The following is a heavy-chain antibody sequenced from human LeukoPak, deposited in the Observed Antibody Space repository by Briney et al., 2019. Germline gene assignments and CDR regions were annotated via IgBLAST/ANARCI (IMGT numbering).Heavy chain of an antibody. J-gene: IGHJ4*02. D-gene: IGHD3-10*01. CDR2: INHSGST. CDR1: GGSFSGYY. V-gene: IGHV4-34*01. Sequence: SETLSLTCAVYGGSFSGYYWSWIRQPPGKGLEWIGEINHSGSTNYNPSLKSRVTISVDTSKNQFSLKLSSVTAADTAVYYCARDSGDYYGSGSFQPWGQGTLVTVSS. CDR3: ARDSGDYYGSGSFQP.